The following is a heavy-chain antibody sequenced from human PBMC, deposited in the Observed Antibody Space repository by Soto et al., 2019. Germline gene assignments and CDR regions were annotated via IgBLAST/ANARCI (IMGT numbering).Heavy chain of an antibody. V-gene: IGHV3-33*01. D-gene: IGHD5-12*01. CDR2: IGYDASDR. CDR1: GFSFSDYG. Sequence: QVHLVESGGGVVQPGRSLRLSCAASGFSFSDYGMHWVRQSPGKGLEWVALIGYDASDRSYADSVKGRFTVSRDNSNNALHLQMNSLRAEDTALYYCVRDYRVKVDVYMLDQWGQGALVTVSP. CDR3: VRDYRVKVDVYMLDQ. J-gene: IGHJ4*02.